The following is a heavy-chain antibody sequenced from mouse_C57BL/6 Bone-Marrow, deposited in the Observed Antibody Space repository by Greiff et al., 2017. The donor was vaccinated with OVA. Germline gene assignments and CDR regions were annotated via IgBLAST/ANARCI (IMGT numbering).Heavy chain of an antibody. V-gene: IGHV2-5*01. CDR1: GFSLTSYG. J-gene: IGHJ2*01. CDR2: IWRGGST. Sequence: VQLVESGPGLVQPSQSLSLTCTVSGFSLTSYGVHWVRQSPGKGLEWLGAIWRGGSTDYNAAFMSRLSISKDKSNSYVFYNMNSLQADDTAIYYCAICYYYPEVRYIEYWCQGTTLTVSS. CDR3: AICYYYPEVRYIEY. D-gene: IGHD2-1*01.